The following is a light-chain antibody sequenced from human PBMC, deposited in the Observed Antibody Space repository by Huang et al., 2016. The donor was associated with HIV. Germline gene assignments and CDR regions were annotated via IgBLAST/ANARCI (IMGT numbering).Light chain of an antibody. J-gene: IGKJ4*01. V-gene: IGKV1-33*01. CDR3: QQFDNSLT. CDR2: DAF. CDR1: QDIRNH. Sequence: DIQMTQSPSSLSASVGDRVTITCQASQDIRNHLNLYQQKPGKAPNLLIYDAFSLQTGVPARFRGIGSGTDYTLIISSLQPEDFATYYCQQFDNSLTFGAGTKVEIK.